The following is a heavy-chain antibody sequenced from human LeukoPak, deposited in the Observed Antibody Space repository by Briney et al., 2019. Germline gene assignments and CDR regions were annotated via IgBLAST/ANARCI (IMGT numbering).Heavy chain of an antibody. V-gene: IGHV3-30-3*01. CDR3: ARVPANYDFWSGYFDY. CDR1: GFTFSSYA. D-gene: IGHD3-3*01. CDR2: ISYDGSNK. J-gene: IGHJ4*02. Sequence: GGSLGLSCAASGFTFSSYAMHWVRQAPGKGLEWVAVISYDGSNKYYADSVKGRFTISRDNSKNTLYLQMNSLRAEDTAVYYCARVPANYDFWSGYFDYWGQGTLVTVSS.